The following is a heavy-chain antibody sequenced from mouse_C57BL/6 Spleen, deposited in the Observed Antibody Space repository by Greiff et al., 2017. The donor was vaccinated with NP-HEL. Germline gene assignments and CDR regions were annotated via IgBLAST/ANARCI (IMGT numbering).Heavy chain of an antibody. V-gene: IGHV5-9*01. J-gene: IGHJ2*01. CDR3: ARHWGYGSCLDY. Sequence: EVQVVESGGGLVKPGGSLKLSCAASGFTFSSYTMSWVRQTPEKRLEWVATISGGGGNNYYPDSVKGRFTISRDNAKNTLYLQMSSLRSEDTALYYFARHWGYGSCLDYWGQGTTLTVSS. CDR1: GFTFSSYT. CDR2: ISGGGGNN. D-gene: IGHD1-1*01.